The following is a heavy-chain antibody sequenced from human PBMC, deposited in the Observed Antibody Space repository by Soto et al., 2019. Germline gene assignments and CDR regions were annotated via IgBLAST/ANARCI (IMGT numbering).Heavy chain of an antibody. CDR2: ISSSGYI. CDR3: ARDCSGGSCYPEMDV. J-gene: IGHJ6*02. CDR1: GFNVNSYT. Sequence: PGGSLRPSCAAYGFNVNSYTINWVRQAPGKRLEWLSSISSSGYIFSTDSVRGRFTISRDNAKNSVYLQINSLRAEDTAVYFCARDCSGGSCYPEMDVWGQGTTVTVSS. V-gene: IGHV3-21*01. D-gene: IGHD2-15*01.